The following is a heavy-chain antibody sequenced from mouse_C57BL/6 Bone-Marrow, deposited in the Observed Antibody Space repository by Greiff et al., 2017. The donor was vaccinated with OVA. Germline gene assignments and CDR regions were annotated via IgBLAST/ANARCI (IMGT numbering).Heavy chain of an antibody. Sequence: QVHVKQSGPGLVQPSQSLSITCTVSGFSLTSYGVHWVRQSPGKGLEWLGVIWSGGSTDYNAAFISRLSISKDNSKSQVFFKMNSLQADDTAIYYCARKATPGYYAMDYWGQGTSVTVSS. CDR3: ARKATPGYYAMDY. CDR1: GFSLTSYG. V-gene: IGHV2-2*01. CDR2: IWSGGST. D-gene: IGHD1-1*01. J-gene: IGHJ4*01.